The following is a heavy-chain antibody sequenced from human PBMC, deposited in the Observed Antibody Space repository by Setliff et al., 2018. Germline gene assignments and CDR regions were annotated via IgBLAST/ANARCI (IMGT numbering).Heavy chain of an antibody. D-gene: IGHD6-19*01. J-gene: IGHJ3*02. CDR3: ATGRRWLGSAFDI. Sequence: VKVSCKVSGYTLTELSRHWVRQAPGKGLEWMGGFDPEDGETIYAQKFQGRVTMTEDTSTDTAYMELSSLRSEDTAVYYCATGRRWLGSAFDIWGQGAMVTVSS. CDR2: FDPEDGET. V-gene: IGHV1-24*01. CDR1: GYTLTELS.